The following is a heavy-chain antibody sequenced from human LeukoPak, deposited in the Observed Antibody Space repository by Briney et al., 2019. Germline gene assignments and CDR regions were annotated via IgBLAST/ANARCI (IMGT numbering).Heavy chain of an antibody. CDR3: ARGGYYGSGNDFRFDP. D-gene: IGHD3-10*01. Sequence: SETLSLTCTVSGYSISSGYYWGWIRQPPGKGLEWIGSFYDSGNTYYNPSLKSRVTISVDTSKNQFSLKVRSVTAADTAVYYCARGGYYGSGNDFRFDPWGQGTLVTVSS. CDR2: FYDSGNT. J-gene: IGHJ5*02. CDR1: GYSISSGYY. V-gene: IGHV4-38-2*02.